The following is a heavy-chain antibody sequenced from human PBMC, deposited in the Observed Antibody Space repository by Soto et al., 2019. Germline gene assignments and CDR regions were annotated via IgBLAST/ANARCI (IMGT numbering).Heavy chain of an antibody. V-gene: IGHV1-69*08. CDR3: GRIPRYSFPTSDPLDN. Sequence: QVHLLQSGPEMKKPGSSVTVSCKASGGTFNTYTFSWVRRAPGQGLEWMGSIIPIFGTAYYAPRFQVRLSITADQSATTTYMELTSLTSEDTAFYYCGRIPRYSFPTSDPLDNWGQGTLVTVSS. CDR2: IIPIFGTA. J-gene: IGHJ4*02. CDR1: GGTFNTYT. D-gene: IGHD5-18*01.